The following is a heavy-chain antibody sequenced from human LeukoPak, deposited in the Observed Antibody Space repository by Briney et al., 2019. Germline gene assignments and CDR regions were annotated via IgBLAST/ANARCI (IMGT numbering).Heavy chain of an antibody. CDR3: TTDLLGATSLDY. J-gene: IGHJ4*02. D-gene: IGHD1-26*01. CDR1: GFTFSNAW. CDR2: IKSKTDGGTT. Sequence: GGSLRLSCAASGFTFSNAWMSWVRQAPGKGLEWVGRIKSKTDGGTTDYAAPVKGRFTISRDDSKNTLYLQMNSLKTEDTAVYYCTTDLLGATSLDYWGQGTLVTVSS. V-gene: IGHV3-15*01.